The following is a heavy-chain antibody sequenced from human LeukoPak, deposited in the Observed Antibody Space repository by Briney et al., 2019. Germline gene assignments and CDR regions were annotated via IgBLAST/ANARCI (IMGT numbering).Heavy chain of an antibody. J-gene: IGHJ4*02. CDR2: VYYDETT. Sequence: SETLTLTCAVSGGPISISSYFWAWIRQPPGKGLEWIGTVYYDETTSYSPSLRSRITISVDTSKKQFSLKLKSVTAADTAVYYCARLSVLQIVGDPDYWGQGTLVTVSS. CDR3: ARLSVLQIVGDPDY. CDR1: GGPISISSYF. V-gene: IGHV4-39*01. D-gene: IGHD1-26*01.